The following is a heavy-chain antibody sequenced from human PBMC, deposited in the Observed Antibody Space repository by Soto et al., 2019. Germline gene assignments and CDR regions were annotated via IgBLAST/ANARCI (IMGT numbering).Heavy chain of an antibody. D-gene: IGHD3-16*01. V-gene: IGHV1-3*01. Sequence: KFQGRVTITRDTSASSAYMELSSLRSEDTAVYYCARGFPFWFDPWGQGTLVTVSS. CDR3: ARGFPFWFDP. J-gene: IGHJ5*02.